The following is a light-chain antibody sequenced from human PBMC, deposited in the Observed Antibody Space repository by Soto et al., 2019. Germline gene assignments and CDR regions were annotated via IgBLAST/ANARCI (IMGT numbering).Light chain of an antibody. CDR3: QQYNNWPLFT. CDR1: QSVNNN. V-gene: IGKV3-15*01. Sequence: EIVLTQSPATLSVSPGERATLSCRASQSVNNNLAWYQQKPGQAPRLLIYGASIRATGIPPRFSGSESGTAFTLTISSLQSEDFAVYYCQQYNNWPLFTFGPGTKVDIK. J-gene: IGKJ3*01. CDR2: GAS.